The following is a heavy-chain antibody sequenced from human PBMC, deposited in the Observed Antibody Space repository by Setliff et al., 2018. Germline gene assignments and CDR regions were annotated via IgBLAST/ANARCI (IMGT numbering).Heavy chain of an antibody. CDR3: AKDIYGSGSYAVGSYLFVY. D-gene: IGHD3-10*01. V-gene: IGHV3-30*02. CDR1: GFTFSTYY. J-gene: IGHJ4*02. CDR2: VHYAGVNK. Sequence: GGSLRLSCAASGFTFSTYYMHWVRQPPGKGREWVAFVHYAGVNKHYRDSVKGRITISRDNSKNTLYLQMNSLRPDDTAVYYCAKDIYGSGSYAVGSYLFVYWGQGSLVTVSS.